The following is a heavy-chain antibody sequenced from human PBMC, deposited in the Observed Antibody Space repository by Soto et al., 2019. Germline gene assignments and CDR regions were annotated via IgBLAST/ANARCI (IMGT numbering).Heavy chain of an antibody. J-gene: IGHJ6*02. V-gene: IGHV5-51*01. Sequence: GESLKISCKGSGYSFTSYWIGWVRQMPGKGLEWMGIIYPGDSDTRYSPSFQGQVTISADKSISTAYLQWSSLKASDTAMYYCARRGYSNAPHYYYYGMDVWGQGTTVTVSS. D-gene: IGHD4-4*01. CDR3: ARRGYSNAPHYYYYGMDV. CDR2: IYPGDSDT. CDR1: GYSFTSYW.